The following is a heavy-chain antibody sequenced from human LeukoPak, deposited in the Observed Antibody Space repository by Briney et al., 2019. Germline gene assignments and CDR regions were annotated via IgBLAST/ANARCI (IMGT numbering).Heavy chain of an antibody. CDR2: ISIGDGNT. CDR1: GYTFTGFG. V-gene: IGHV1-18*04. D-gene: IGHD2-2*01. CDR3: SRSYHSTSWYYFDL. J-gene: IGHJ4*02. Sequence: ASVKVSCKASGYTFTGFGITWVRQAPGQGPEWMGWISIGDGNTHYGQKFQDRVSMTRDIGSNTAFLELRSLSSDDTAVYFCSRSYHSTSWYYFDLWGQGTLVTVSS.